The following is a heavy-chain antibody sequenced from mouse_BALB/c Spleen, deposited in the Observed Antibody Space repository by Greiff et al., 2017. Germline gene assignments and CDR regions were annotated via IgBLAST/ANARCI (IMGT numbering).Heavy chain of an antibody. Sequence: QVQLKESGPGLVAPSQSLSITCTVSGFSLTSYGVHWVRQPPGKGLEWLGVIWAGGSTNYNSALMSRLSISKDNSKSQVFLKMNSLQTDDTAMYYCARFYDGYSYYAMDYWGQGTSVTVSS. CDR3: ARFYDGYSYYAMDY. J-gene: IGHJ4*01. CDR2: IWAGGST. D-gene: IGHD2-3*01. V-gene: IGHV2-9*02. CDR1: GFSLTSYG.